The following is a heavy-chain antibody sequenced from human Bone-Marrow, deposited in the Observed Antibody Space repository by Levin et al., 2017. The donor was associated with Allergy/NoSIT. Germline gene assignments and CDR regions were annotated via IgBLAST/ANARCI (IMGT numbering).Heavy chain of an antibody. Sequence: GGSLRLSCAGSGFTFRKYGMQWVRQAPGKGLEWVAVIYFDGSKTYYGDSVKGRFTISRDNSRNTVYLQMSSLRVEDTAIYYCARDADTSGWYGIQFNYAMDVWGRGTTVSVSS. CDR2: IYFDGSKT. D-gene: IGHD6-19*01. V-gene: IGHV3-33*01. CDR3: ARDADTSGWYGIQFNYAMDV. CDR1: GFTFRKYG. J-gene: IGHJ6*02.